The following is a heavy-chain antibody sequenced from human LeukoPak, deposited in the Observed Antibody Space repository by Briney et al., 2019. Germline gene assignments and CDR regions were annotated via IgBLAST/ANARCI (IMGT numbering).Heavy chain of an antibody. D-gene: IGHD3-16*01. CDR2: INHSGST. J-gene: IGHJ4*02. CDR3: ARGSDDLFSITGGCHY. V-gene: IGHV4-34*01. Sequence: SETLSLTCAVYGGSFSGYYRSWIRQPPGKGLEWIGEINHSGSTNYNPSLKSRVTISVDTSKNQFSLKLSSVTAADTAVYYCARGSDDLFSITGGCHYWGQGTLVTVSS. CDR1: GGSFSGYY.